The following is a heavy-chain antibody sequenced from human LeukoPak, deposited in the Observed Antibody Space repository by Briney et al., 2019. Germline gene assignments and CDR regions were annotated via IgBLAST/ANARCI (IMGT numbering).Heavy chain of an antibody. CDR2: ISSSSSYI. V-gene: IGHV3-21*01. D-gene: IGHD1-26*01. CDR3: ARDPPAVGATEA. Sequence: GGSLRLSCAASGFTFSSYSMNWVRQAPGKGLEWVSSISSSSSYIYYADSVKGRFTISRDNAKNSLYLQMYSLRAEDTAVYYCARDPPAVGATEAWGQGTLVTVSS. J-gene: IGHJ5*02. CDR1: GFTFSSYS.